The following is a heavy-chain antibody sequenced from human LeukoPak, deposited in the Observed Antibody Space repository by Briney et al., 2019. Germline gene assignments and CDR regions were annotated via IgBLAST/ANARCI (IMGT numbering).Heavy chain of an antibody. CDR2: IYSSGNT. Sequence: SETLSLTCAVSGGSISSYYWTWIRQPPGRGLEWIVDIYSSGNTNCNASLKSRVTISLDTSKNQISLNLSSVTAADTAVYYCARRQGTNWGAFYYYYMDVWGKGATVTVSS. J-gene: IGHJ6*03. CDR3: ARRQGTNWGAFYYYYMDV. D-gene: IGHD7-27*01. V-gene: IGHV4-4*09. CDR1: GGSISSYY.